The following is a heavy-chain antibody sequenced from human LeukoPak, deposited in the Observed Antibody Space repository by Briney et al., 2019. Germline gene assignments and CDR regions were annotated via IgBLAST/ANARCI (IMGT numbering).Heavy chain of an antibody. CDR1: GGSISSYY. Sequence: SETLSLTCTVSGGSISSYYWNWIRQPPGKGLQWIGHIYYSGSTNYNPSLKSRVTMSVDTSKNQFSLKLSSVTAADTAVYYCARLRSSWYIAFDIWGQGTMVTVSS. J-gene: IGHJ3*02. CDR3: ARLRSSWYIAFDI. D-gene: IGHD6-13*01. CDR2: IYYSGST. V-gene: IGHV4-59*08.